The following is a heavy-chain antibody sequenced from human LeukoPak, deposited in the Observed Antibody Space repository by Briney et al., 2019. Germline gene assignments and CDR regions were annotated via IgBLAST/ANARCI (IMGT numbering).Heavy chain of an antibody. Sequence: HPLGSLRLSCAASGFTFNTYAMSWVRQAPGKGLEWVSAISDSGGSAYYADSVKGRFTISRDNSKNTLYLQMNSLRAEDTAVYYCATSSIEWLGDYWGQGTLVTVSS. CDR1: GFTFNTYA. J-gene: IGHJ4*02. D-gene: IGHD6-19*01. V-gene: IGHV3-23*01. CDR2: ISDSGGSA. CDR3: ATSSIEWLGDY.